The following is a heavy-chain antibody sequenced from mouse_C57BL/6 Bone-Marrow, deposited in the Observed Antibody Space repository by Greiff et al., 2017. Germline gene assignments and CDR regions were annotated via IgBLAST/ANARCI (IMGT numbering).Heavy chain of an antibody. CDR2: IYPRSGNT. J-gene: IGHJ4*01. D-gene: IGHD2-4*01. CDR1: GYTFTSYG. V-gene: IGHV1-81*01. Sequence: VQLQQSGAELARPGASVKLSCKASGYTFTSYGISWVKQRTGQGLEWIGEIYPRSGNTYYNEKFTGKATLTADKSASTAYMELRSLTSEDSAVYFCARGNYDYDAGYYYAMDYWGQGTSVTVSS. CDR3: ARGNYDYDAGYYYAMDY.